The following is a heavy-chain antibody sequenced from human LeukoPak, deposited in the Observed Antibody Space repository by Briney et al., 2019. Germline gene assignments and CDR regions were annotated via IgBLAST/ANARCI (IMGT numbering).Heavy chain of an antibody. Sequence: PSETLSLTCAVYGGSFSGYYWSWIRQPPGKGLEWIGEINHSGSTNYNPSLKSRVTISVDTSKNQFSLKLNSVTAADTAIYYCARRKSATPNWFDPWGQGTLVTVSS. CDR1: GGSFSGYY. V-gene: IGHV4-34*01. CDR3: ARRKSATPNWFDP. CDR2: INHSGST. D-gene: IGHD1-14*01. J-gene: IGHJ5*02.